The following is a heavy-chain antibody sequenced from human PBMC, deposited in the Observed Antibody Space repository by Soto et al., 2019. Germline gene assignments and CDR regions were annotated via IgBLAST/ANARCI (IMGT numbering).Heavy chain of an antibody. Sequence: SVKVSCKASGGTFSSYAISWVRQAPGQGLEWMGGIIPIFGTANYAQKFQGRVTITADESTSTAYMELSSLRSEDTAVYYCANLTADSRSYGPGWFDPWGQGTLVTVSS. CDR3: ANLTADSRSYGPGWFDP. D-gene: IGHD6-6*01. CDR2: IIPIFGTA. V-gene: IGHV1-69*13. CDR1: GGTFSSYA. J-gene: IGHJ5*02.